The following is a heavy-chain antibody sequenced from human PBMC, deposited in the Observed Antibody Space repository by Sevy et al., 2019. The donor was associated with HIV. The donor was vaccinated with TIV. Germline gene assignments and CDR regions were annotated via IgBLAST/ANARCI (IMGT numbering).Heavy chain of an antibody. J-gene: IGHJ5*02. D-gene: IGHD5-12*01. CDR3: VRGVSVVPTTGVWLDP. CDR1: GYTLDSYG. CDR2: ISTYNSTK. V-gene: IGHV1-18*01. Sequence: ASVKVSCKASGYTLDSYGITWVRQAPGQGLEWMGWISTYNSTKNYAQKFQGRVTMTTDTSTSTAYMELTSLISDDTAVYYFVRGVSVVPTTGVWLDPWGKGPWAPVPQ.